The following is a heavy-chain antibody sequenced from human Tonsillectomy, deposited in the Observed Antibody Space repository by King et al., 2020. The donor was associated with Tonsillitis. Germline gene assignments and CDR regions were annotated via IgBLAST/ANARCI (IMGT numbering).Heavy chain of an antibody. V-gene: IGHV3-33*05. CDR1: GFTFSSYG. CDR3: ARDFAPTKAVADPSYYFHRMDV. J-gene: IGHJ6*02. Sequence: VQLVESGGGVVQPGRSLRLSCAASGFTFSSYGMHWVRQAPGKGLEWGAVISYDGSNKYYADSVKGRFTISRDNSKNTLYLQMNSLRAEDTAVYYCARDFAPTKAVADPSYYFHRMDVWRQGPPVTVSS. CDR2: ISYDGSNK. D-gene: IGHD6-19*01.